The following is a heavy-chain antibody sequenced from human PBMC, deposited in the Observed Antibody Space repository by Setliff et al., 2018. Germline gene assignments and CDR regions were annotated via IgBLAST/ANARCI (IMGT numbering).Heavy chain of an antibody. D-gene: IGHD7-27*01. V-gene: IGHV3-15*01. CDR1: GVSINSLSW. J-gene: IGHJ4*02. Sequence: PSETLSLTCAVSGVSINSLSWWSWVRQSPGKGLEWIGHIKSKTDGGTTDYAAPVKGRFTISRDDSKNTLYLQMNSLKTEDTAVYYCTRDSNHNWGSGRDYWGQGTLVTVSS. CDR3: TRDSNHNWGSGRDY. CDR2: IKSKTDGGTT.